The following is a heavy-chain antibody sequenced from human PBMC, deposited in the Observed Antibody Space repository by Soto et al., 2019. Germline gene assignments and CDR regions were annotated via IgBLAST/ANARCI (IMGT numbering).Heavy chain of an antibody. Sequence: GGSLRLSCAASGFTFSSYAMSWVRQAPGKGLEWVSAIRGDGSSKYYADSVKGRFTISRDNSKNTLFLQVNSLRAEDTAVYYCARSSAVTTIDHWGQGTLVTVSS. CDR2: IRGDGSSK. V-gene: IGHV3-30*03. J-gene: IGHJ4*02. CDR1: GFTFSSYA. D-gene: IGHD4-17*01. CDR3: ARSSAVTTIDH.